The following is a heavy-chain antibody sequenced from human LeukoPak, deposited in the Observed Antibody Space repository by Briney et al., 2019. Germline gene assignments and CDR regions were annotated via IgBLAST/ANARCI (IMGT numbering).Heavy chain of an antibody. CDR1: GFTFSSYS. V-gene: IGHV3-21*04. D-gene: IGHD6-19*01. Sequence: GGSLRLSCAASGFTFSSYSMNWVRQAPGKGLEWVSSISSSSSYIYYADSVKGRFTISRDNAKNSLYLQMNSLRAEDTALYYCARDAPYSSGWYGDGFDYWGQGTLVTVSS. CDR3: ARDAPYSSGWYGDGFDY. CDR2: ISSSSSYI. J-gene: IGHJ4*02.